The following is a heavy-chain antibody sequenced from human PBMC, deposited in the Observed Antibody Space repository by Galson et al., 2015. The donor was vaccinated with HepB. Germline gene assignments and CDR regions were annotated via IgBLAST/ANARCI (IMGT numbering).Heavy chain of an antibody. V-gene: IGHV1-2*02. CDR3: ARLVYFSSTSCYPPYYYYMDV. J-gene: IGHJ6*03. Sequence: SVKVSCKASGYTFSGYYMHWVRQAPGQGLEWMGWINPNSGGTNYAQKFQGRVTMTRDTSISTAYMELSRLRSDDTAVYYCARLVYFSSTSCYPPYYYYMDVWGKGTTVTVSS. CDR2: INPNSGGT. D-gene: IGHD2-2*01. CDR1: GYTFSGYY.